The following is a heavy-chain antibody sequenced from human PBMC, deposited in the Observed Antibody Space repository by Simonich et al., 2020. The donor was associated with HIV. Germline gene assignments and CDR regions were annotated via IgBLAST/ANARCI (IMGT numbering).Heavy chain of an antibody. CDR1: GYTFTSYD. V-gene: IGHV1-8*01. D-gene: IGHD7-27*01. Sequence: VQLVQSGAEVKKPGATVKISCKVSGYTFTSYDINWVRQATGQGLEWRGWMNPNMGKTGNAQKFQGRVTMTRNTSTRTAYMELSSLTSEDTAVYYCARVSGWGFDYWGQGTLVTVSS. J-gene: IGHJ4*02. CDR3: ARVSGWGFDY. CDR2: MNPNMGKT.